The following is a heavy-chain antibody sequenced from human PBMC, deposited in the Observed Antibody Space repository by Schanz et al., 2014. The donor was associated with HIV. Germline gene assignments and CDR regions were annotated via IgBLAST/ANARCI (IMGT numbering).Heavy chain of an antibody. CDR3: AKDGSWEAFDAFDI. V-gene: IGHV3-30*02. J-gene: IGHJ3*02. CDR1: GFTFSSYA. CDR2: IWYDGSNK. Sequence: VQLLESGGGLVQPGGSLRLSCAASGFTFSSYAMSWVRQAPGKGLEWVAVIWYDGSNKYYADSVKGRFTTSRDNSKNTLYLQMNSLRAEDTAVYYCAKDGSWEAFDAFDIWGQGTMVTVSS. D-gene: IGHD1-26*01.